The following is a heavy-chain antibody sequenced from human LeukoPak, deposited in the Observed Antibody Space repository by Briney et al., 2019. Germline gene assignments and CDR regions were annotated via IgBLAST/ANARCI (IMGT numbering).Heavy chain of an antibody. D-gene: IGHD3-22*01. J-gene: IGHJ4*02. Sequence: PSETLSLTCAVYGGSFSGYYWSWIRQPPGKGLEWIGEINHSGSTNYNPSLKSRVTISVDTSKNQFSLKLSSVTAADTAVYYCARRYYDESFDYWGQGTLVTVSS. V-gene: IGHV4-34*01. CDR1: GGSFSGYY. CDR2: INHSGST. CDR3: ARRYYDESFDY.